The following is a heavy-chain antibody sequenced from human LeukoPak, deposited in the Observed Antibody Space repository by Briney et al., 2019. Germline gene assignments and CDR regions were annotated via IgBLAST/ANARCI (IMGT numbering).Heavy chain of an antibody. CDR3: ARVTENKYNSGWYPHYMDV. J-gene: IGHJ6*03. CDR2: ISVKNGIT. D-gene: IGHD6-19*01. CDR1: GYTFINYA. V-gene: IGHV1-18*01. Sequence: ASVKVSCKASGYTFINYAITWVRQAPGQEPEWMGGISVKNGITNYAPRVQDRVSMTTDTSTTTVYMELRSLRPDDTAVYFCARVTENKYNSGWYPHYMDVWGKGTTVTVSS.